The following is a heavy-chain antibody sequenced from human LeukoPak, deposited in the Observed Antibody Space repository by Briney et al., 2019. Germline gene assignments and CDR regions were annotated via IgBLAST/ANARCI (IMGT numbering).Heavy chain of an antibody. D-gene: IGHD3-22*01. CDR1: RYTFTSYY. Sequence: ASVKVSCKASRYTFTSYYIHRVRQAPGQGLEWMGIINPSVGSTSYAQKFQGRVTMTRDTSTSTVYMELSSLKSEDTAVYYCARGDSIGSGLDAFDVWSQGTMVTVSS. CDR2: INPSVGST. J-gene: IGHJ3*01. CDR3: ARGDSIGSGLDAFDV. V-gene: IGHV1-46*01.